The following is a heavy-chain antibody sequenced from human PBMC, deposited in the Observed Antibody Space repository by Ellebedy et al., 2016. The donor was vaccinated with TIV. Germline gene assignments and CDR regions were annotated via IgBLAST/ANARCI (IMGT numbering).Heavy chain of an antibody. D-gene: IGHD6-19*01. V-gene: IGHV1-2*02. CDR3: ARVENIAVAGYYYYYYGMDV. J-gene: IGHJ6*02. CDR2: INPNSGGT. Sequence: AASVKVSCKASGYTFTGYYMHWVRQAPGQGLEWLGWINPNSGGTNYAQKFQGRVTMTRDTSISTAYMELSRLRSDDTAVYYCARVENIAVAGYYYYYYGMDVWGQGTTVTVSS. CDR1: GYTFTGYY.